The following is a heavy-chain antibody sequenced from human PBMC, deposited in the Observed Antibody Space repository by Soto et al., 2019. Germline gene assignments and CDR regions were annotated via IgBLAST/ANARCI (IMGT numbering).Heavy chain of an antibody. V-gene: IGHV4-59*01. CDR2: IHYSGST. D-gene: IGHD6-13*01. CDR3: ARDSRASSSWYYRRGMDV. J-gene: IGHJ6*02. Sequence: QVQLQESGPGLVKPSETLSLTCTVSGGSMSSFSWCWIRQSPGKGLEWIGHIHYSGSTTYNPTLKSRVTISVDTSKNQFSLKVSSVAATDTAVDFCARDSRASSSWYYRRGMDVWGQGTAVTVSS. CDR1: GGSMSSFS.